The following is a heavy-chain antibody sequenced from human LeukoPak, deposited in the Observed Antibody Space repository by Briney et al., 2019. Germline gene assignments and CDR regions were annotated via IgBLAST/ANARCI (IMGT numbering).Heavy chain of an antibody. CDR1: GGSISSGGYY. V-gene: IGHV4-31*03. D-gene: IGHD3-22*01. CDR2: IYYSGST. J-gene: IGHJ3*02. CDR3: ARDLLDYYDSSGDAFDI. Sequence: SETLSLTCTVSGGSISSGGYYWSWIRQHPGKGLEWIGYIYYSGSTYYNPSLKSRVTISVDTSKNQFSLKLSSVTAADTAVYYCARDLLDYYDSSGDAFDIWGQGTMVTVSS.